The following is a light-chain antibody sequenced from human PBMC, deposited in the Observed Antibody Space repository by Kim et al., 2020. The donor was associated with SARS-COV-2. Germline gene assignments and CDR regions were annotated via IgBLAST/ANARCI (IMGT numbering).Light chain of an antibody. CDR2: EDV. J-gene: IGLJ3*02. Sequence: KTVTISCTRDSGTIANSYVQWYQQRPGSAPTTVIYEDVQRPSGVPDRFSGSIDSSSNSATLTISGLKTEDEADYYCQSYERTNHWVFGGGTQLTVL. CDR1: SGTIANSY. V-gene: IGLV6-57*03. CDR3: QSYERTNHWV.